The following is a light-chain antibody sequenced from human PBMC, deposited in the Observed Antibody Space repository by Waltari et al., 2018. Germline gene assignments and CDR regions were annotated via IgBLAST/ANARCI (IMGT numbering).Light chain of an antibody. CDR3: QSADSSGTPVI. J-gene: IGLJ2*01. CDR1: TLPKPY. V-gene: IGLV3-25*03. CDR2: KDS. Sequence: FELTQPPSVSVSPGQTASTTSSGNTLPKPYASWYQQKPGQAPVLIMYKDSERPSGIPERFSGSSSGTTVTLTISGVQAEDEADYYCQSADSSGTPVIFGGGTKLTVL.